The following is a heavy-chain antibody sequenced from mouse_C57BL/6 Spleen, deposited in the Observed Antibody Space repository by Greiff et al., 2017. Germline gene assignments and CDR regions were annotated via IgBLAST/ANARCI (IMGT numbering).Heavy chain of an antibody. D-gene: IGHD1-1*01. CDR3: ARYGTTVGYFDY. Sequence: QVQLKESGPELVKPGASVKISCKASGYAFSSSWLNWVKQRPGKGLEWIGRIYPGDGDTNYNGKFKGKATLTADKSSSTAYMQLSSLTSEDSAVYFCARYGTTVGYFDYWGQGTTLTVSS. J-gene: IGHJ2*01. CDR2: IYPGDGDT. V-gene: IGHV1-82*01. CDR1: GYAFSSSW.